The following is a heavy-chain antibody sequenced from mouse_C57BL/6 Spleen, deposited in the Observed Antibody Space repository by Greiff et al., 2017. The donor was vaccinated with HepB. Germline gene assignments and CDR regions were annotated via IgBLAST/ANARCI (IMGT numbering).Heavy chain of an antibody. CDR2: IYPGDGDT. CDR3: ARWNGNSGAMDY. Sequence: QVQLQQSGPELVKPGASVKISCKASGYAVSSSWMNWVKQRRGKGLEWIGRIYPGDGDTNYNGKFKVKATLAAEKSSSAAYMQLSSLTSEDSAVYFCARWNGNSGAMDYWGQGTSVTASS. D-gene: IGHD2-1*01. J-gene: IGHJ4*01. V-gene: IGHV1-82*01. CDR1: GYAVSSSW.